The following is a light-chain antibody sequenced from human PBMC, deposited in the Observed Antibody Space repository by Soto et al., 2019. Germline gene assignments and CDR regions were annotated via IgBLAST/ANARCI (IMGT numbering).Light chain of an antibody. V-gene: IGKV3-15*01. J-gene: IGKJ1*01. CDR3: QQYNNWPWS. Sequence: EIVMTQSPATLSVPPGERATLSCRASQSVSSNLAWYQQKPGQAPRLLIYGASTRATGIPARFSGSGSGTEFTLTISSLQSEDFAVYYCQQYNNWPWSFGQGTKVDLK. CDR1: QSVSSN. CDR2: GAS.